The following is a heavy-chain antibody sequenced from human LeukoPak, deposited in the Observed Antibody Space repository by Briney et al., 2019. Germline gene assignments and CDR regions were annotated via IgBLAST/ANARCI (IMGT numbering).Heavy chain of an antibody. Sequence: ASVKVSCKASGYTFTTYGIAWVRRAPGRGLEWMGWISAYNGNTNSAQKLQGRVTMTTDTSTSTAYMELRNLRSDDTAVYYCARIAYCGGDCYTTYFDYWGQGTLVTVSS. D-gene: IGHD2-21*01. J-gene: IGHJ4*02. CDR2: ISAYNGNT. CDR3: ARIAYCGGDCYTTYFDY. CDR1: GYTFTTYG. V-gene: IGHV1-18*01.